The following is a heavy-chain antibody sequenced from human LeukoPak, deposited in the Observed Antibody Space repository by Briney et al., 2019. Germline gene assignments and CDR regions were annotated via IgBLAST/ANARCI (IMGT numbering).Heavy chain of an antibody. CDR1: GYTFTSYY. J-gene: IGHJ4*02. D-gene: IGHD3-22*01. CDR2: INPSGGST. Sequence: ASVKVSCKASGYTFTSYYIHWVRQAPGQGLECMGIINPSGGSTSYAQKFQGRVTMTRDTSTSTVYMELSSLRSEDTAVYYCARGLGDSSGYYYYFDYWGQGTLVTVSS. V-gene: IGHV1-46*01. CDR3: ARGLGDSSGYYYYFDY.